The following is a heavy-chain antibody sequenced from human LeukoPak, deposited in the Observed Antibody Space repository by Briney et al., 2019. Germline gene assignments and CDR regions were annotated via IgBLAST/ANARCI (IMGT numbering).Heavy chain of an antibody. CDR1: GGSISSYY. CDR3: ARCYYDSSGYYLDDY. V-gene: IGHV4-59*01. CDR2: IYYSGST. D-gene: IGHD3-22*01. J-gene: IGHJ4*02. Sequence: SETLSLTCTVSGGSISSYYWSWIRQPPGKGLEWIGYIYYSGSTNYNPSLKSRVTISVDTSRNQFSLKLSSVTAADTAVYYCARCYYDSSGYYLDDYWGQGTLVTVSS.